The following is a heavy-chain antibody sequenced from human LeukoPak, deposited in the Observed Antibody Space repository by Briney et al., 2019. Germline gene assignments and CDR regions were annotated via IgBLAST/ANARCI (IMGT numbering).Heavy chain of an antibody. D-gene: IGHD4-11*01. J-gene: IGHJ6*02. V-gene: IGHV1-69*01. CDR2: IIPIFGTA. CDR1: GGTFSSYA. Sequence: GASVKVSCKASGGTFSSYAISWVRQAPGQGLEWMGGIIPIFGTANYAQKFQGRVTITADESTSTAYMELSSLRSEDTAVYYCAGRYDYPYYYYYGMDVWGQGTTVTVSS. CDR3: AGRYDYPYYYYYGMDV.